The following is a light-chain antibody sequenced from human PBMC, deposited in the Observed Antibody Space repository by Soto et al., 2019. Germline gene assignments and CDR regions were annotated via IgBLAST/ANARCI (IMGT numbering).Light chain of an antibody. J-gene: IGLJ1*01. V-gene: IGLV2-14*03. CDR1: RRDGGGYNY. CDR3: SSYRTSNTRQIV. CDR2: DVS. Sequence: SALTQPASVSWAPGQSITISCTGPRRDGGGYNYVSWYQHHPGKAPKLMIYDVSNRPAGVSNRFSGSKSGNTASLSISGLQPEDEADYYCSSYRTSNTRQIVCGTGTKVTVL.